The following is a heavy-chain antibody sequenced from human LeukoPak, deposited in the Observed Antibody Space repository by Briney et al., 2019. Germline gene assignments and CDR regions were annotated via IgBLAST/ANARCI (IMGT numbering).Heavy chain of an antibody. CDR2: IYWDDDK. CDR3: EQRGGAAGGTPYYSPMDV. D-gene: IGHD6-13*01. J-gene: IGHJ6*03. Sequence: SGPTLVKPTQTLTLTCTFSGFSLSTNQVSVAWIRQPPGKALEWLALIYWDDDKRYSPSLKSRLSISKDASKNQVVLLMTNMDLVDTGTYYCEQRGGAAGGTPYYSPMDVGEKG. CDR1: GFSLSTNQVS. V-gene: IGHV2-5*02.